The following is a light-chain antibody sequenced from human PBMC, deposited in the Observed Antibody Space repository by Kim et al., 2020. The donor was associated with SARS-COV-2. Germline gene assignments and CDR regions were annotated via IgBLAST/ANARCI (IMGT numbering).Light chain of an antibody. CDR3: QHYNSPPYN. Sequence: DIQVTQSPSTLSASVGDRVTITCRASQSISSWLAWYQQKPGKAPKLLIYKASSLESGVPSRFSGSASGTEFTLTISSLQPDDFATYYCQHYNSPPYNFGQGTKLEIK. CDR2: KAS. V-gene: IGKV1-5*03. CDR1: QSISSW. J-gene: IGKJ2*01.